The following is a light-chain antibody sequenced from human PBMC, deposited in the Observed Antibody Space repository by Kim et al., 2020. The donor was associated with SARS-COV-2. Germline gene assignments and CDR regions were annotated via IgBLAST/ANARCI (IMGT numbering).Light chain of an antibody. CDR2: STR. V-gene: IGLV7-43*01. CDR3: LVYSGDALV. Sequence: PGRPVTHTGASSTGAVTMGYYPNWFQQKPGQAPRALIYSTRNKLSRTPARFSGSLLGGKAALTLSGVQPGDEAEYYCLVYSGDALVFGGGTKLTVL. J-gene: IGLJ3*02. CDR1: TGAVTMGYY.